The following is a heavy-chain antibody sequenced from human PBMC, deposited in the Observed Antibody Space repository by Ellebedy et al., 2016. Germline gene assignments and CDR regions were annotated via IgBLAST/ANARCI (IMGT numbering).Heavy chain of an antibody. CDR2: ISSSGST. D-gene: IGHD3-10*01. V-gene: IGHV4-39*01. Sequence: SETLSLTCTVSGGSISSSRYYWGWIRQPPGKGLEWIGSISSSGSTYYSPSLKSRLTVSVDTSRNQVSLRLSSVTAADTAVYYCATTGFAIRDGPGHNYVDHWGQGTLVTVSS. J-gene: IGHJ4*02. CDR1: GGSISSSRYY. CDR3: ATTGFAIRDGPGHNYVDH.